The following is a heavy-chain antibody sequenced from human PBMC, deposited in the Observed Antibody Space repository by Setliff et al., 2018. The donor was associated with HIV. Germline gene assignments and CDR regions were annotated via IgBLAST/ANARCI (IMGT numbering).Heavy chain of an antibody. V-gene: IGHV4-39*01. CDR2: ISHSGDT. J-gene: IGHJ4*02. Sequence: SETLSLTCTVSGDSISSRTSHWAWVRQLPGRGLEWIGEISHSGDTKYTPSLKGRLTISIDTSKKQFSLRLKSVTAADAAVYYCATDHVTMAGTRFDFWGQGTPVTVSS. CDR3: ATDHVTMAGTRFDF. CDR1: GDSISSRTSH. D-gene: IGHD6-19*01.